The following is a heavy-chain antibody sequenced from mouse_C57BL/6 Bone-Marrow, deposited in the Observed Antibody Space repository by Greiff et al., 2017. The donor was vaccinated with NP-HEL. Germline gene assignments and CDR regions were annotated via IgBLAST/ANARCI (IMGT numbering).Heavy chain of an antibody. V-gene: IGHV1-81*01. Sequence: VQLQQSGAELARPGASVKLSCKASGYTFTSYGISWVKQRTGQGLEWSGEIYPRSGNTYYNEKFKGKATLTADKSSSTAYMELRSLTSEDSAVYFCAREKSYWAWFAYWGQGTLVTVSA. J-gene: IGHJ3*01. D-gene: IGHD2-10*01. CDR3: AREKSYWAWFAY. CDR1: GYTFTSYG. CDR2: IYPRSGNT.